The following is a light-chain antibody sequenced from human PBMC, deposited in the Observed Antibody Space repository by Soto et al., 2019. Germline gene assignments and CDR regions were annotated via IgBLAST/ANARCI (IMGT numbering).Light chain of an antibody. CDR2: DAS. J-gene: IGKJ4*01. CDR3: QQYDNYKPLT. Sequence: DIQMTPSPSTLSASVADRVTITCRASQSISSWLAWYQQKPGKAPKLLIFDASSLESGTPSRFSGRRSGTQFTLTINGLQPDDFATYYCQQYDNYKPLTFGGGTKVDIK. V-gene: IGKV1-5*01. CDR1: QSISSW.